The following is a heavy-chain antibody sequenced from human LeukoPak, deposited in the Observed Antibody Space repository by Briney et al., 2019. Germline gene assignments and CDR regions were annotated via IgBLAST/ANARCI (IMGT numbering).Heavy chain of an antibody. CDR3: ARGGTTVYYFDY. CDR2: IYYSGST. Sequence: SETLSLTCTVSGGSISSGGHYWSWIRQHPGKGLEWIGYIYYSGSTYYNPSLKSRVTISVDTSKNQFSLKLSSVTAADTAVYYCARGGTTVYYFDYWGQGTLVTVSS. J-gene: IGHJ4*02. V-gene: IGHV4-31*03. CDR1: GGSISSGGHY. D-gene: IGHD4-17*01.